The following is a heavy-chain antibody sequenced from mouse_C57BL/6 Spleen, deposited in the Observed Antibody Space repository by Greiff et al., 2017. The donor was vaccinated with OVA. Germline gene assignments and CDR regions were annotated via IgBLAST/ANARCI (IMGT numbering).Heavy chain of an antibody. CDR3: ARRTGSGYWFAY. CDR1: GFSFTSYG. CDR2: IWSGGST. J-gene: IGHJ3*01. V-gene: IGHV2-2*01. Sequence: VKLVESGPGLVQPSQSLSITCTVSGFSFTSYGVHWVRQSPGKGLEWLGVIWSGGSTDYNAAFISRLSISKDNSKSQVFFKMNSLQADDTAIYYCARRTGSGYWFAYWGQGTLVTVSA. D-gene: IGHD3-2*02.